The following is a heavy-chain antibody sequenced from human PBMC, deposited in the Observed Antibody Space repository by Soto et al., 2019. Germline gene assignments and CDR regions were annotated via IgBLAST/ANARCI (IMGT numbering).Heavy chain of an antibody. CDR3: ARGIVVVPAAIRYYYYYGMDV. V-gene: IGHV4-4*07. Sequence: SETLSLTCTVSGGSIIRYYWSWIRQPAGKGLEWIGRIYTSGSTNYNPSLKSRVTMSVDTSKNQFSLKLSSVTAADTAVYYCARGIVVVPAAIRYYYYYGMDVWGQGTTVTVSS. J-gene: IGHJ6*02. D-gene: IGHD2-2*02. CDR1: GGSIIRYY. CDR2: IYTSGST.